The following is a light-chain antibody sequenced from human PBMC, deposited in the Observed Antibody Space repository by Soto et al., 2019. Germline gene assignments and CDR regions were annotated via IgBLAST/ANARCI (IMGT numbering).Light chain of an antibody. CDR2: STN. J-gene: IGLJ3*02. Sequence: QAVVTQEPSLTVSPGGTVTLTCSSRTGAVTIDYYPNWVQQKPGQAPMALIYSTNDKHSWTPARFSGSLLGGKAALTLSGVQPEDEAEYFCLRHYGSAQVFRGGTKLTGL. CDR3: LRHYGSAQV. CDR1: TGAVTIDYY. V-gene: IGLV7-43*01.